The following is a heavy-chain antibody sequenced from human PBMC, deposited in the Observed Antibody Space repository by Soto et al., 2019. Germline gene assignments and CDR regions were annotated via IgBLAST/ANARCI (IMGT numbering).Heavy chain of an antibody. D-gene: IGHD1-1*01. CDR1: GFTFSDYY. CDR2: SSNSGTFT. V-gene: IGHV3-11*06. CDR3: ARSGDNYNLLDY. Sequence: RSCEGSGFTFSDYYMSWIRQAPGKGLEWISYSSNSGTFTKYADSVKGRFSISRDNTRNLLFLQMNSLRAEDTALYYCARSGDNYNLLDYWGQGTPVTVSS. J-gene: IGHJ4*02.